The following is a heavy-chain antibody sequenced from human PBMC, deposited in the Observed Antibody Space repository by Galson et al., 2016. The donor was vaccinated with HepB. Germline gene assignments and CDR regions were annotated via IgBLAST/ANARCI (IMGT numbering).Heavy chain of an antibody. V-gene: IGHV3-23*01. J-gene: IGHJ4*02. Sequence: SLRLSCAASGFTFSNFAMHWVRQAPGKGLEWVSFISGSGGNTNFADSVKGRFTVSRDNSKNTLYLQVNSLRADDTAVYYCATLVGSYSHFEYWGQGTLVTVSS. D-gene: IGHD3-10*01. CDR2: ISGSGGNT. CDR1: GFTFSNFA. CDR3: ATLVGSYSHFEY.